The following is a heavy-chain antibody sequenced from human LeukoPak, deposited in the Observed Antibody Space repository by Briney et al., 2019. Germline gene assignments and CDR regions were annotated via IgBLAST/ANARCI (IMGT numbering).Heavy chain of an antibody. D-gene: IGHD3-10*01. V-gene: IGHV1-69*05. CDR2: IIPIFGTA. CDR3: VRESGPLGVDFDY. CDR1: GGTFSSYA. J-gene: IGHJ4*02. Sequence: GASVKVSCKASGGTFSSYAISWVRQAPGQGLEWMGGIIPIFGTANYAQKLQGRVTMTTDTSTSTAYMELRSLRSDDTAVYYCVRESGPLGVDFDYWGQGTLVTVSS.